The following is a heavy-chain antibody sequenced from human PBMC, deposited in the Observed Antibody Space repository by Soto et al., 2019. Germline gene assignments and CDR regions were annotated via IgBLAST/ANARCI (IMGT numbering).Heavy chain of an antibody. Sequence: EASVKVSCKASGYTFTSYDINWVRKATGQGLEWMGWMNPNSGNTGYAQKFQGRVTMTRNTSISTAYMELSSLRSEDTAVYYCARGYSGYDYSFDYWGQGTLVTVSS. CDR2: MNPNSGNT. V-gene: IGHV1-8*01. D-gene: IGHD5-12*01. J-gene: IGHJ4*02. CDR1: GYTFTSYD. CDR3: ARGYSGYDYSFDY.